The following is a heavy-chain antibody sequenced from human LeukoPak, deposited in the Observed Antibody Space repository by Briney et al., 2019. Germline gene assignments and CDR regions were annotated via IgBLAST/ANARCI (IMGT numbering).Heavy chain of an antibody. CDR1: GFTFSSYL. CDR2: IRPDGSEG. Sequence: QAGGSLRLSCAVSGFTFSSYLMGWVRQAPGKGLEWVANIRPDGSEGFYVDSLKGRFTISRDNAKNSLYLQMNSLRAEDTAVYYCARVDCSGGSCFSGFDYWGQGTLVTVSS. V-gene: IGHV3-7*01. J-gene: IGHJ4*02. CDR3: ARVDCSGGSCFSGFDY. D-gene: IGHD2-15*01.